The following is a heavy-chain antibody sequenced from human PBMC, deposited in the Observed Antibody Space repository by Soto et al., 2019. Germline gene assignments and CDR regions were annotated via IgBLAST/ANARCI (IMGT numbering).Heavy chain of an antibody. V-gene: IGHV1-69*01. J-gene: IGHJ4*02. CDR2: IIPIFGKT. Sequence: QVQLVQSGAEVKEPGTSVKVSCKASGGAFSTSSFVWVRQGPGQGLEWMGGIIPIFGKTKVATKFRDRITFSADESTRTAYMKLSSLRSDFAAIYYCARDVVRSTGGDSWGQGTVVTVSS. D-gene: IGHD7-27*01. CDR1: GGAFSTSS. CDR3: ARDVVRSTGGDS.